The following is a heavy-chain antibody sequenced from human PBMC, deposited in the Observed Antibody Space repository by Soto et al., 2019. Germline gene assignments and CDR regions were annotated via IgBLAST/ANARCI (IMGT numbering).Heavy chain of an antibody. CDR2: ISYHGSTK. Sequence: GGSLRLSCAASGFTFSSYGMHWVRQAPGKGLEWVAVISYHGSTKYYADSVKGRFTISRDNSRNTLDLQMNSLRVEDTAVYYCAKDYYYDSSGHNFFGSWGQGTLVTVSS. D-gene: IGHD3-22*01. J-gene: IGHJ4*02. CDR1: GFTFSSYG. V-gene: IGHV3-30*18. CDR3: AKDYYYDSSGHNFFGS.